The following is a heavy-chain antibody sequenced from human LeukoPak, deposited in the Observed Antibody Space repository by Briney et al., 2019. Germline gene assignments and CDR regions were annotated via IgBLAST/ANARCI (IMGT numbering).Heavy chain of an antibody. CDR3: AKDLQQWLVSNWFDP. J-gene: IGHJ5*02. CDR1: RHTYRSYD. V-gene: IGHV3-33*06. Sequence: GGPLRLSCGVSRHTYRSYDMQCARRAPGRGRVCVADIWYDGSNKYYADSVKGRVTISRDNSKNTQYLQMKSLRAEDTAVYYCAKDLQQWLVSNWFDPWGQGTLVTVSS. D-gene: IGHD6-19*01. CDR2: IWYDGSNK.